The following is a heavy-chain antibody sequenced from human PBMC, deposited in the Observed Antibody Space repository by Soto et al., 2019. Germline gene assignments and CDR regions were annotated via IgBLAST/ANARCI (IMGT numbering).Heavy chain of an antibody. V-gene: IGHV3-72*01. J-gene: IGHJ5*02. CDR1: GFTFSDYH. CDR2: IRNKARSYTT. D-gene: IGHD3-22*01. CDR3: VRRVVINSVGWSDP. Sequence: VQLVESGGGLVQPGGSVRLCCAASGFTFSDYHMDWVRQAPGKGLEWVGRIRNKARSYTTDYAAYVKGRFTISRDDTEKALYTQMNSLKTENTAVYYCVRRVVINSVGWSDPWGQGTLVTVSS.